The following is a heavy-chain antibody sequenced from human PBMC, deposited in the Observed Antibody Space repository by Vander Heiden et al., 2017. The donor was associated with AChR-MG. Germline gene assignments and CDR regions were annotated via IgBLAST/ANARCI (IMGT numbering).Heavy chain of an antibody. J-gene: IGHJ5*02. CDR2: TDYRSKWYN. CDR3: ARAASYGHTREFDP. Sequence: QVQLQQSGPGLVKPSQTLPLTCAISGDSLPRHRAAWNWIRQAPSRGLEWLGRTDYRSKWYNDYAVSVKSRITINPDTSTNPFSLQLNSVTPEDTAVYYCARAASYGHTREFDPWGQGTLGTVSS. V-gene: IGHV6-1*01. CDR1: GDSLPRHRAA. D-gene: IGHD4-17*01.